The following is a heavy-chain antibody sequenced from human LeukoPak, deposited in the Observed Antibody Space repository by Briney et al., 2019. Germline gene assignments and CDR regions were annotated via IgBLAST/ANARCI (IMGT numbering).Heavy chain of an antibody. J-gene: IGHJ6*04. CDR1: GFTFTDYY. CDR2: ISSSSSTI. D-gene: IGHD3-10*02. V-gene: IGHV3-11*04. CDR3: AELGITMIGGV. Sequence: GGSLRLSCAASGFTFTDYYMSWIRQAPGKGLEWLSYISSSSSTIYYADSVKGRFTISRDNAKNSLYLQMNSLRAEDTAVYYCAELGITMIGGVWGKGTTVTISS.